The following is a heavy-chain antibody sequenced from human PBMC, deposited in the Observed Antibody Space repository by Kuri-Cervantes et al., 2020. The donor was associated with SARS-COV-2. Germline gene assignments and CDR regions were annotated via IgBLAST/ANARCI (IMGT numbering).Heavy chain of an antibody. J-gene: IGHJ4*02. V-gene: IGHV3-30*02. CDR1: GFTFSSYG. D-gene: IGHD3-10*01. Sequence: GGSLRLSCAASGFTFSSYGMHWVRQAPGKGLEWVAFIRYDGSNKYYADSVKGRFTISRDNSKNTLYLQMNSLRAEDTAVYYCAKDRTDYLLWFGFFDYWGQGTLVTVSS. CDR3: AKDRTDYLLWFGFFDY. CDR2: IRYDGSNK.